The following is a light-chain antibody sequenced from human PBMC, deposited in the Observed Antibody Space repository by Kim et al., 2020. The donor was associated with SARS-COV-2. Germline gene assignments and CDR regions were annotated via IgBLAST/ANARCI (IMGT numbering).Light chain of an antibody. CDR2: SND. CDR1: SSNIGSNV. V-gene: IGLV1-44*01. Sequence: GQRATISCSGSSSNIGSNVVNWYQQLPGTAPKLLIYSNDYRPSGVPDRFSGSKSGTSASLDISGLQSEDEADYYCAAWDDSLNGSVFGGGTQLTVL. J-gene: IGLJ3*02. CDR3: AAWDDSLNGSV.